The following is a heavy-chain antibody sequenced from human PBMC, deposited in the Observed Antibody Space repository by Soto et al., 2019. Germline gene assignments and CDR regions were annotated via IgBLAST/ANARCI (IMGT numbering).Heavy chain of an antibody. Sequence: ASVKVSCKASGYTFTSYGISWVRQAPGQGLEWMGWISAYNGNTNYAQKLQGRVTMTTGTSTSTAYMELRSLRSDDTAVYYCARDRWDSSSWYSYYGMDVWGKGTTVTVAS. J-gene: IGHJ6*04. V-gene: IGHV1-18*01. CDR1: GYTFTSYG. CDR2: ISAYNGNT. CDR3: ARDRWDSSSWYSYYGMDV. D-gene: IGHD6-13*01.